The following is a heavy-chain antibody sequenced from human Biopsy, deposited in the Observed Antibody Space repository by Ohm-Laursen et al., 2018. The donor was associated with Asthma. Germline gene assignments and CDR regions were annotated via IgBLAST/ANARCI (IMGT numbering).Heavy chain of an antibody. V-gene: IGHV1-2*04. CDR2: INPNSGGT. J-gene: IGHJ6*02. D-gene: IGHD3-10*01. CDR1: GYTFTGYY. Sequence: SVKVSCKASGYTFTGYYMHWVRQAPGQGLEWMGWINPNSGGTNYAQKFQGWVTMTRDTSISTAYMELSRLRSDDTAVYYCAREVLWFGESTNPGGMDVWGQGTTVTVSS. CDR3: AREVLWFGESTNPGGMDV.